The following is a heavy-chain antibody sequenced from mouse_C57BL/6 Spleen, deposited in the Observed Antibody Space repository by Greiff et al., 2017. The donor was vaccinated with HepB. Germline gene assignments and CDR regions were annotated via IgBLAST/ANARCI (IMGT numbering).Heavy chain of an antibody. CDR3: TQTAQAPLAY. CDR2: IDPENGDT. D-gene: IGHD3-2*02. J-gene: IGHJ3*01. CDR1: GFNIKDDY. V-gene: IGHV14-4*01. Sequence: VQLKESGAELVRPGASVKLSCTASGFNIKDDYMHWVKQRPEQGLEWIGWIDPENGDTEYASKFQGKATITADTSSNTAYLQLSSLTSEDTAVYYCTQTAQAPLAYWGQGTLVTVSA.